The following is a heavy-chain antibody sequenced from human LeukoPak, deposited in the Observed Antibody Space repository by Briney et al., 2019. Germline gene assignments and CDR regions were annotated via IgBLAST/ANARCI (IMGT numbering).Heavy chain of an antibody. Sequence: AGGSLRLSCAASGFTFSSYGMHWVRQAPGKGLEWVAVISYDGSNKYYADSVKGRFTISRDNSKNTLYLQMNSLRAEDTAVYYCAKFSRAGPDTMAYYYYGMDVWGQGTTVTVSS. J-gene: IGHJ6*02. D-gene: IGHD5-24*01. CDR3: AKFSRAGPDTMAYYYYGMDV. V-gene: IGHV3-30*18. CDR2: ISYDGSNK. CDR1: GFTFSSYG.